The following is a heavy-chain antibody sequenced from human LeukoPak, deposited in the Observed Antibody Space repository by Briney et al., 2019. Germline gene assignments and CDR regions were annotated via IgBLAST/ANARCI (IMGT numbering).Heavy chain of an antibody. CDR3: ARRCLGYCSRASSYAGFDP. V-gene: IGHV1-8*03. J-gene: IGHJ5*02. CDR1: GYTFTSYD. CDR2: MNPNSGDT. Sequence: ASVKVSCKASGYTFTSYDINWVRQATGQGLEWMGWMNPNSGDTGYAQKFQGRVTITRNTSISTAYMELSSLTSDDTAVYYCARRCLGYCSRASSYAGFDPWGKGTLVTVSP. D-gene: IGHD2-2*01.